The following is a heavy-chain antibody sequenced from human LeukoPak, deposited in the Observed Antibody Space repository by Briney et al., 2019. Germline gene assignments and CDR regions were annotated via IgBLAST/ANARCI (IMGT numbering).Heavy chain of an antibody. V-gene: IGHV4-39*01. D-gene: IGHD2-2*01. Sequence: PSETLSLTCTVSGGSISSSSYYWGWIRQPPGKGLEWIGSIYYSGSTYYNPSLKSRVTISVDTSKNQFSLKLSSVTAADTAVYYCARVVPAAPTVSFDPWGQGTLVTVSS. CDR1: GGSISSSSYY. CDR3: ARVVPAAPTVSFDP. J-gene: IGHJ5*02. CDR2: IYYSGST.